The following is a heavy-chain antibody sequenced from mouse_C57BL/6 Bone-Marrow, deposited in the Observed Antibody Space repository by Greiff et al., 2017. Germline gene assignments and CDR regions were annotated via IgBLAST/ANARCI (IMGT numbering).Heavy chain of an antibody. CDR3: ARGDYGTRFDY. V-gene: IGHV1-69*01. CDR1: GYTFTSYW. Sequence: VQLQQPGAELVMPGASVKLSCKASGYTFTSYWMHWVKQRPGPGLEWIGEIDPSDSYTNYNQKFKGKSTLTVDKSSSTAYMQLSSLTSEDSAVYYCARGDYGTRFDYWGQGTTLTVSS. D-gene: IGHD1-1*01. J-gene: IGHJ2*01. CDR2: IDPSDSYT.